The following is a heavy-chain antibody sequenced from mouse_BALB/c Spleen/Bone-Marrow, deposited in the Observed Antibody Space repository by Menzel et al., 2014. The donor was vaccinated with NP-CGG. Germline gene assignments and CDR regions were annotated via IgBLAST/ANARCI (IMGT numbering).Heavy chain of an antibody. V-gene: IGHV4-1*02. CDR1: GFDFSRYW. CDR3: ARQGYYGYSDY. Sequence: EVQLQESGGGLVQPGGSLKLSCAASGFDFSRYWMSWVRQAPGKGPEWIGEINPDSSTINYTLSLKDKFIISRDNAKNTLYLQMRKVRSEDTALYYCARQGYYGYSDYWGQGTTLTVSS. CDR2: INPDSSTI. J-gene: IGHJ2*01. D-gene: IGHD1-2*01.